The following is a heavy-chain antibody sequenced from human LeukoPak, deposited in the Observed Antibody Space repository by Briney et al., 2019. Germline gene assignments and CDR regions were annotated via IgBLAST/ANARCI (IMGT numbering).Heavy chain of an antibody. CDR1: GFTFSSYA. V-gene: IGHV3-30-3*02. CDR3: AKARRGYSYGYGAFDI. D-gene: IGHD5-18*01. CDR2: ISYDGSNK. Sequence: GGSLRLSCAASGFTFSSYAMHWVRQAPGKGLEWVAVISYDGSNKYYADSVKGRFTISRDNSKNTLYLQMNSLRAEDTAVYYCAKARRGYSYGYGAFDIWGQGTMVTVPS. J-gene: IGHJ3*02.